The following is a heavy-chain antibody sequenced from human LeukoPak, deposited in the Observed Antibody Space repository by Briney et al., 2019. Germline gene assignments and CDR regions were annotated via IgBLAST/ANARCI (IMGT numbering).Heavy chain of an antibody. CDR2: FTSRSRSI. D-gene: IGHD6-19*01. CDR3: ARVAVPGTYDY. V-gene: IGHV3-64*01. J-gene: IGHJ4*02. CDR1: GFTFSTYS. Sequence: GGSLRLSCAASGFTFSTYSMTWVRQAPGKGLEWVSSFTSRSRSIYYANSVKGRFTISRDNSKNTLYLQMGSLRAEDMAVYYCARVAVPGTYDYWGQGTLVTVSS.